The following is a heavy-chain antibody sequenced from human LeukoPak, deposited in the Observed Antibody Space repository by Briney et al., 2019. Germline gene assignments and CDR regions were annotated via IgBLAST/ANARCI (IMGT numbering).Heavy chain of an antibody. V-gene: IGHV1-2*06. J-gene: IGHJ4*02. CDR2: INPGSGGT. Sequence: ASVKVSCKASGYTFTGYYIHWVRQAPGQGLEWMGRINPGSGGTNYAQKFQGRVAMTRDTSISTAYMELSRLRSDDTAVYYCAREQGGSGTYGVDYWGQGTLVTVSS. CDR3: AREQGGSGTYGVDY. D-gene: IGHD1-26*01. CDR1: GYTFTGYY.